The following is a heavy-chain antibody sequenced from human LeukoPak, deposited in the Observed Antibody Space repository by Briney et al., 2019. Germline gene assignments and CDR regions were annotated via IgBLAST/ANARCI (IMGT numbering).Heavy chain of an antibody. V-gene: IGHV3-21*01. CDR2: ISSSSSYI. D-gene: IGHD3-10*01. CDR1: GFTFSSYS. Sequence: GESLGLSCAASGFTFSSYSMNWVRQAPGKGLEWVSSISSSSSYIYYADSVKGRFTISRDNAKNSLYLQMNSLRADETAVYYCVRYRATMLRDYYYYMDVWGKGTTVTVSS. J-gene: IGHJ6*03. CDR3: VRYRATMLRDYYYYMDV.